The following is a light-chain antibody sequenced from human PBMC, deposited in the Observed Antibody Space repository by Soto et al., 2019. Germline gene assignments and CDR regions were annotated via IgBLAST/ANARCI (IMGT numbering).Light chain of an antibody. CDR1: QSVRSTY. J-gene: IGKJ4*01. CDR2: GVS. V-gene: IGKV3-15*01. CDR3: QQYGDWPLT. Sequence: EIVMTQSPVTLSVSPGERATLSCGASQSVRSTYLAWYQQKPGQAPRLLIFGVSNRAAGIPARFSGSGSGTEFTLTISSLQSEDFAVYYCQQYGDWPLTFGGGTKVDIK.